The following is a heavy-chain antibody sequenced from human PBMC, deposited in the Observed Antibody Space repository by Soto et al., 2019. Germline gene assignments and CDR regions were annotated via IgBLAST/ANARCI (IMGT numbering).Heavy chain of an antibody. V-gene: IGHV4-38-2*02. J-gene: IGHJ5*02. Sequence: PSETLSLTCAVSGYSISSGYYWGWIRQPPGKGLEWIGSIYHSGSTYYNPSLKSRVTISVDTSKNQFSLKLSSVTAADTAVYYCARDLPDCSTSCYTKYNSFDPWGQAPLVTVSS. CDR3: ARDLPDCSTSCYTKYNSFDP. CDR2: IYHSGST. D-gene: IGHD2-2*02. CDR1: GYSISSGYY.